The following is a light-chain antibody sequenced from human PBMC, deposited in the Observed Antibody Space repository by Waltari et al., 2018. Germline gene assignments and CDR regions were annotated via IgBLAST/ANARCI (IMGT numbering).Light chain of an antibody. Sequence: SYVLTQPPSVSVAPGQTATITCGGNNIGGKTVHWYQQKPGQVPVLVVYDDYYRPSGIPERFSGSNSGNTAALTISWVEAGDEADYYCQVWDSSSDRPVFGGGTKVFVL. CDR1: NIGGKT. CDR3: QVWDSSSDRPV. CDR2: DDY. V-gene: IGLV3-21*02. J-gene: IGLJ3*02.